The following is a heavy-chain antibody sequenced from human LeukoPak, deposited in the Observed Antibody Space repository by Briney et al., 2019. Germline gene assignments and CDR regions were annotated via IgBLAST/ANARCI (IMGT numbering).Heavy chain of an antibody. V-gene: IGHV1-18*01. Sequence: ASVKVSCKPSGYTFTSYGISWVRQAPGQGLEWMGWISAYNGNTNYAQKLQRRVTMTTDTSTSTAYMELRSLRSEDTAVYYCARGLVLLGAFDIWGQGTMVTVSS. CDR3: ARGLVLLGAFDI. D-gene: IGHD6-6*01. J-gene: IGHJ3*02. CDR2: ISAYNGNT. CDR1: GYTFTSYG.